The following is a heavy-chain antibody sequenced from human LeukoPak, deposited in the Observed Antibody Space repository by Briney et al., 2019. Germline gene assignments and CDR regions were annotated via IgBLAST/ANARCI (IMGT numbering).Heavy chain of an antibody. D-gene: IGHD3-10*01. CDR3: AKERASGNYWGYFDS. Sequence: GGSLRLSCAASGFNFTIYDMRWVRQPPGKGPEWVSAITGTGDGTFSSGSVKGRFSISRDNSKNPVYLQMDSLRAEDTAVYYCAKERASGNYWGYFDSWGQGTLVTVSP. CDR1: GFNFTIYD. V-gene: IGHV3-23*01. CDR2: ITGTGDGT. J-gene: IGHJ4*02.